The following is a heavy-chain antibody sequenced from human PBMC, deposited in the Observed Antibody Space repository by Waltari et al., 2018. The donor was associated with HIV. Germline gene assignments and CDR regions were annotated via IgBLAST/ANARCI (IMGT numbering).Heavy chain of an antibody. CDR3: ANMGGYYYDSSGYYYDFDY. D-gene: IGHD3-22*01. CDR1: GFTFSSYS. CDR2: ISSISSTI. V-gene: IGHV3-48*01. Sequence: EVQLVESGGGLVQPGGSLRLSCAASGFTFSSYSMNWVRQAPGKGLEWVSYISSISSTIYYADSVKGRFTISRDNAKNSLYLQMNSLRAEDTAVYYCANMGGYYYDSSGYYYDFDYWGQGTLVTVSS. J-gene: IGHJ4*02.